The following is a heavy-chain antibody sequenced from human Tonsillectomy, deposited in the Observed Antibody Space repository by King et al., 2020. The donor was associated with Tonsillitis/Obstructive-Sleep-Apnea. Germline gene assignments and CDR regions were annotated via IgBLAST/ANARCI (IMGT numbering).Heavy chain of an antibody. V-gene: IGHV1-46*01. Sequence: VQLVESGAEVKTPGASVKVSCTASGYTFTRYYIHWARQARGQGLEWMGIINPSSGIATYAQQFQGRVTMTTDTSASTVYLELSSLRSEDTAVYYCARDDVVGRYIDSWGQGTLVTVSS. D-gene: IGHD1-14*01. CDR3: ARDDVVGRYIDS. CDR1: GYTFTRYY. J-gene: IGHJ4*02. CDR2: INPSSGIA.